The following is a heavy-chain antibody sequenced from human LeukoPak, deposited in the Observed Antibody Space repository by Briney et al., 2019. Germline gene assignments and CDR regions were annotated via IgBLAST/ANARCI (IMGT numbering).Heavy chain of an antibody. CDR3: ARDNGYQLLWW. Sequence: ASVKVSCKTSGYTFTRYAIHWVRHAPGQGLEWMGWISCGKGETKYSQKFQDRVTITRDTSASTAYMELSSLRSEDTAVYYCARDNGYQLLWWWGQGTLVTVSS. V-gene: IGHV1-3*01. J-gene: IGHJ4*02. CDR2: ISCGKGET. CDR1: GYTFTRYA. D-gene: IGHD2-2*01.